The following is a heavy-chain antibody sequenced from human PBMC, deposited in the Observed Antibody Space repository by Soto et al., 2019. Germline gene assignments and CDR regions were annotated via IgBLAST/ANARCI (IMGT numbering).Heavy chain of an antibody. J-gene: IGHJ3*02. D-gene: IGHD3-9*01. CDR3: ARYCRYYDISTGRSDAFDI. V-gene: IGHV3-7*01. CDR1: GFPFSSYW. CDR2: IKQDGREK. Sequence: PGGSLRLSCAASGFPFSSYWMTWVRQAPVTGLEWVANIKQDGREKYYVDSVEGRFTISRDNAKNSLYLQMNSLRAEDTAVYYSARYCRYYDISTGRSDAFDIWGQGTMVTVSS.